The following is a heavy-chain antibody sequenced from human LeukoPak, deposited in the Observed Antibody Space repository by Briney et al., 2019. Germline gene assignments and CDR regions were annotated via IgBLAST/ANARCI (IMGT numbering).Heavy chain of an antibody. V-gene: IGHV3-7*01. CDR2: IKQDGSEN. Sequence: GGSLRLSCAASGFTFSNYWMSWVRQAPGKGLEWAANIKQDGSENFYVDSVKGRFTISRDNAKKSLYLQMNSLRVEDTAVYYCARVQGSSGPGIFEYWGQGTLVTVSS. CDR1: GFTFSNYW. J-gene: IGHJ4*02. CDR3: ARVQGSSGPGIFEY. D-gene: IGHD6-19*01.